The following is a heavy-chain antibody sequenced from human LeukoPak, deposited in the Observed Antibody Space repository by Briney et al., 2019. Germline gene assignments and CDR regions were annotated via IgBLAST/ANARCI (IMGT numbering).Heavy chain of an antibody. Sequence: SGPTLVNPTQTLTLTCTFSGFSLSTSAMRVSWIRQPPGKALEWLARIDWDDDKFYSTPLKTRLTISKDTSKNQVVLTMTNMEPGDTTPYYGARGGGGANIDYWGQGTLVTVSS. J-gene: IGHJ4*02. D-gene: IGHD3-16*01. V-gene: IGHV2-70*04. CDR3: ARGGGGANIDY. CDR2: IDWDDDK. CDR1: GFSLSTSAMR.